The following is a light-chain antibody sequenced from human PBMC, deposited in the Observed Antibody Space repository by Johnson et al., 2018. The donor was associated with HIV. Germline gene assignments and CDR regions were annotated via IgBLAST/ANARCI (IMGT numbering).Light chain of an antibody. J-gene: IGLJ1*01. Sequence: QSVLTQPPSVSAAPGQKVTISCSGSSSNVGNNYVSWYQCLPGTAPKLLIFENNKRPSGIPDRFSGSQSGTSATLGITGLQTGAEADYYCGTWDSSLSAGRYVFGTGTKVTVL. CDR2: ENN. CDR3: GTWDSSLSAGRYV. V-gene: IGLV1-51*02. CDR1: SSNVGNNY.